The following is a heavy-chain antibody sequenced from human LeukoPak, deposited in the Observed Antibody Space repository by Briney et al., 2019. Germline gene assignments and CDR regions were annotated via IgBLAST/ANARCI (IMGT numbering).Heavy chain of an antibody. J-gene: IGHJ4*02. D-gene: IGHD3-22*01. CDR3: AKAHDSSGYYSHTDC. Sequence: GGSLRLSCAASGFTFSSYAMSWVRQAPGKGLEWVSAISGSGGSTYYADSVKGRFTISRDNFKDTLYLQITSLRAEDTAVYSCAKAHDSSGYYSHTDCWGQGTLVTVSS. CDR2: ISGSGGST. V-gene: IGHV3-23*01. CDR1: GFTFSSYA.